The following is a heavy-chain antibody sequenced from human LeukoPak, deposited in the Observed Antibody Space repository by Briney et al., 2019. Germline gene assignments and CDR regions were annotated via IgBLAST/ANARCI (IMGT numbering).Heavy chain of an antibody. CDR2: IYSGGST. D-gene: IGHD5-24*01. CDR3: AKEMATMNAFDI. Sequence: PGGSLRLSCAASGFTVSSNYMSWVRQAPGKGLEWVSVIYSGGSTDYKDSVKDRFIISRDNSKSTLYLQMNSLRAEDTAVYYCAKEMATMNAFDIWGQGTMVTVSS. J-gene: IGHJ3*02. CDR1: GFTVSSNY. V-gene: IGHV3-66*01.